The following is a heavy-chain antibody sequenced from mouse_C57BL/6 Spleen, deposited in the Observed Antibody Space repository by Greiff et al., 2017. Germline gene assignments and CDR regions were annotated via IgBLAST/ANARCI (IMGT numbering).Heavy chain of an antibody. J-gene: IGHJ2*01. CDR3: ARRRTGFDY. V-gene: IGHV1-55*01. Sequence: VQLQQPGAELVKPGASVQMSCKASGYTFTSYWITWVKQRPGQGLEWIGDIYPGSGSTNYNEKFKSKATLTVDTSSSTAYMQLSSLTSEDSTVYYCARRRTGFDYWGQGTTLTVSS. CDR1: GYTFTSYW. CDR2: IYPGSGST. D-gene: IGHD4-1*01.